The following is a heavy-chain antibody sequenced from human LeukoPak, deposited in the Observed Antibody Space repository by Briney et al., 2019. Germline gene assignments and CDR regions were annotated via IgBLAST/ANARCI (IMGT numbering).Heavy chain of an antibody. D-gene: IGHD3-10*01. V-gene: IGHV4-34*01. Sequence: SETLSLTCAVYGGSFSGYYWRWIRQPPGKGLEWIGEINHSGSTNYNPSLKSRVTISVDTSKNQFSLKLSSVTAADTAVYYCARVATLVRGHNWFDPWGQGTLVTVSS. J-gene: IGHJ5*02. CDR2: INHSGST. CDR1: GGSFSGYY. CDR3: ARVATLVRGHNWFDP.